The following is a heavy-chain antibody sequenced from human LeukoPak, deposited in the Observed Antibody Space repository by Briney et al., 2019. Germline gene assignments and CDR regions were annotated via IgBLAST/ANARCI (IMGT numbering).Heavy chain of an antibody. CDR3: VSSYCSGGSCYSASGS. Sequence: GGSLRLSCAASGFTFSSYWIHWVRQAAGKGLVWVSRINSDGSSTSYADSVKGRFTISRDNAKNTLYLQMNSLRAEDTAVHYCVSSYCSGGSCYSASGSWGQGTLVTVSS. V-gene: IGHV3-74*01. J-gene: IGHJ5*02. CDR1: GFTFSSYW. CDR2: INSDGSST. D-gene: IGHD2-15*01.